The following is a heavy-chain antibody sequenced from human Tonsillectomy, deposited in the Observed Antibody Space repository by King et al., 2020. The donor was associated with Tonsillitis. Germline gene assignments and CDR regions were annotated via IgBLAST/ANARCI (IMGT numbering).Heavy chain of an antibody. CDR2: IFPSDSDT. D-gene: IGHD2-8*02. J-gene: IGHJ4*02. CDR1: GYTFINHW. V-gene: IGHV5-51*01. Sequence: VQLVQSGAEVKKPGESLKISCKASGYTFINHWIAWVRQKLGKGPEWMGIIFPSDSDTRYSPSFEGQVTISVDKSIDTAYLQWTSLKASDSAIYFCARHNLVRLRRFYRFDYWGQGSQVTVSS. CDR3: ARHNLVRLRRFYRFDY.